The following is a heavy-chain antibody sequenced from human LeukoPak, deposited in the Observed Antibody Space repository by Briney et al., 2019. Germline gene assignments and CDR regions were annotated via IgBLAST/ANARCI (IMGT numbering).Heavy chain of an antibody. CDR1: GLTFSSYW. CDR3: ARDVDYHVTSECFDY. CDR2: INSDGSST. D-gene: IGHD3-22*01. V-gene: IGHV3-74*03. Sequence: GGSLRLSCAASGLTFSSYWMHWARQAPGKGLVWVSRINSDGSSTTYADSVKGRFTIARDNAKNTLYLQMNSLRPEDTAVYYCARDVDYHVTSECFDYWGQGTLVTVSS. J-gene: IGHJ4*02.